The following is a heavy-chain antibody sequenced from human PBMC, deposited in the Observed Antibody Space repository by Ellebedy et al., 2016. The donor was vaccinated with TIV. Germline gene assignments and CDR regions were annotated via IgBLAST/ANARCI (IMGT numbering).Heavy chain of an antibody. CDR3: AKDRTLMVRAVRLDY. Sequence: GESLKISCAASGFTFRSYAMGWIRQAPGKGLEWVSAISGGIPTTYYADSVKGRFTISRDNSKTTLFLQLSNLRADDTAVYFCAKDRTLMVRAVRLDYWGRGTLVTVSS. CDR2: ISGGIPTT. V-gene: IGHV3-23*01. J-gene: IGHJ4*02. CDR1: GFTFRSYA. D-gene: IGHD3-10*01.